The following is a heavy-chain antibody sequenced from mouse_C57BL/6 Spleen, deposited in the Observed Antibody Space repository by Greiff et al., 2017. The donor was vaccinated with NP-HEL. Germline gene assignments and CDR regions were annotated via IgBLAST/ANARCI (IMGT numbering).Heavy chain of an antibody. V-gene: IGHV1-26*01. J-gene: IGHJ3*01. CDR2: INPNNGGT. CDR3: ARSHDGYYWFAY. Sequence: EVQLQQSGPELVKPGASVKISCKASGYTFTDYYMNWVKQSHGKSLEWIGDINPNNGGTSYNQKFKGKATLTVDKSSSTAYMELRSLTSEDSAVYYCARSHDGYYWFAYWGQGTLVTVSA. CDR1: GYTFTDYY. D-gene: IGHD2-3*01.